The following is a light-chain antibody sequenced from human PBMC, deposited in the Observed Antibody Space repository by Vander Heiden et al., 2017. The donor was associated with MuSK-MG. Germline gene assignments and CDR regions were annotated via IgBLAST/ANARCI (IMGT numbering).Light chain of an antibody. J-gene: IGLJ1*01. Sequence: QSALTQPASVSGSPGQSITISCPGTSSDVGGYNYVSWYQQHPGKAPKLMISDVSNRPSGASSRCSGSKSCTTAAPTISVRQDEDDADYCCTSQTSSSTLVFGTGTKLTVL. CDR3: TSQTSSSTLV. CDR2: DVS. CDR1: SSDVGGYNY. V-gene: IGLV2-14*03.